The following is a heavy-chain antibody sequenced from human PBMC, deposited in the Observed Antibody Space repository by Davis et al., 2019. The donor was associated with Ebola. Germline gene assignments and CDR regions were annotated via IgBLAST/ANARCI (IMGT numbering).Heavy chain of an antibody. V-gene: IGHV3-21*01. CDR1: GFTFSSYS. J-gene: IGHJ4*02. CDR3: AKQKEDCDSSSCPYYFDY. Sequence: PGGSLRLSCAASGFTFSSYSMNWVRQAPGKGLEWVSSISSSSSYIYYADSVKGRFTISRDNAKNSLYLQMNSLRAEDTAVYWCAKQKEDCDSSSCPYYFDYWGQGTQVTVSS. CDR2: ISSSSSYI. D-gene: IGHD2-2*01.